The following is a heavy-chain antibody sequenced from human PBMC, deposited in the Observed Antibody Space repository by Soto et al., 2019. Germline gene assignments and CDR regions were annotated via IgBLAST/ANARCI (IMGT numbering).Heavy chain of an antibody. J-gene: IGHJ6*02. Sequence: SETLSLTCTVSGGSISSYYWSWIRQPPGKGLEWIGYIYYSGSTNYNPSLKSRVTISVDTSKNQFSLKLSSVTAADTAVYYFARDRWYSSSWYVPYYYYGMDVWGQGTTVTVSS. V-gene: IGHV4-59*01. CDR3: ARDRWYSSSWYVPYYYYGMDV. D-gene: IGHD6-13*01. CDR1: GGSISSYY. CDR2: IYYSGST.